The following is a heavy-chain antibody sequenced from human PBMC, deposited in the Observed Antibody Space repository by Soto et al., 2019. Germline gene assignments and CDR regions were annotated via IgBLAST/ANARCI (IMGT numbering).Heavy chain of an antibody. Sequence: QVQLVQSGAEVKKPGASVKVSCRASGYTFRTYGISWVRQAPGQGLEWTGWIRANNGNTNYAQWLQGRVTMTVDTSTTTAYMEVRSLRSDDTAVYYCARDDYSDGGEDYWGQGTLLTVSS. CDR1: GYTFRTYG. J-gene: IGHJ4*02. CDR2: IRANNGNT. CDR3: ARDDYSDGGEDY. D-gene: IGHD4-17*01. V-gene: IGHV1-18*01.